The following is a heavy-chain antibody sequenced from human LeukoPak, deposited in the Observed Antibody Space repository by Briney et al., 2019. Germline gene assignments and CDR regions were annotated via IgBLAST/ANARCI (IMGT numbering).Heavy chain of an antibody. V-gene: IGHV1-2*02. CDR2: INPNTGGT. D-gene: IGHD3-16*01. J-gene: IGHJ5*02. CDR3: ARDCGSYPMLYNYFDP. Sequence: ASVKVSCKASGYTFTGYYMHWVRQAPGQGLEWMGWINPNTGGTNYAQKFQGRVTMTRDTSISTAYMELSRLRSDDTAIYYCARDCGSYPMLYNYFDPWGQGTLVTVSP. CDR1: GYTFTGYY.